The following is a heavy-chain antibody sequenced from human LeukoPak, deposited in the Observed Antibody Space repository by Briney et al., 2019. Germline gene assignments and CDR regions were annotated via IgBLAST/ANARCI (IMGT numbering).Heavy chain of an antibody. Sequence: PSETLSLTCTVSGGSISSSSYYWGWIRQPPGKGLEWIGSIYYSGSTYYNPSLKSRVTISVDTSKNQFSLKLSSLTAADTAVYYCARDRMVRGVITFFDYWGQGTLVTVSS. CDR2: IYYSGST. CDR3: ARDRMVRGVITFFDY. J-gene: IGHJ4*02. D-gene: IGHD3-10*01. CDR1: GGSISSSSYY. V-gene: IGHV4-39*07.